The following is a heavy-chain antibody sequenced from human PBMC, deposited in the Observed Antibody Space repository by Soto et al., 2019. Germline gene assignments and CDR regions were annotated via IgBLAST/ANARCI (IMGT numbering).Heavy chain of an antibody. Sequence: GGTLRLSCVGSGFTFCEYYTCWIRQDQKKRLEWISHTSSTVTTVHSADSVKGRFTISRDKAKNSLYLQMDSLSAEDTAVYYCPRDRFGLFDYWGQGALVTVSS. D-gene: IGHD3-10*01. CDR3: PRDRFGLFDY. V-gene: IGHV3-11*01. J-gene: IGHJ4*02. CDR2: TSSTVTTV. CDR1: GFTFCEYY.